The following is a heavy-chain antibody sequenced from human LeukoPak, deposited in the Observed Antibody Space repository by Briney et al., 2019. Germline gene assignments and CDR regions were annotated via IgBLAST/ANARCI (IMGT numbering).Heavy chain of an antibody. D-gene: IGHD3-22*01. CDR3: ARDGDHYYDSSGYYTAEYFQH. V-gene: IGHV3-53*01. CDR2: IYSGGST. J-gene: IGHJ1*01. CDR1: GFTVSSNY. Sequence: GGSLRLSCAASGFTVSSNYMSWVRQAPGKGLEWVSVIYSGGSTYYADSVKGRFTISRDNSKNTLYLQMNSLRAEDTAVYYCARDGDHYYDSSGYYTAEYFQHWGQGTLVTVSS.